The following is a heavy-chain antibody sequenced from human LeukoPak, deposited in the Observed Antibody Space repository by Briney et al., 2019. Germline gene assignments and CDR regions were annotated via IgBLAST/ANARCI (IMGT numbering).Heavy chain of an antibody. D-gene: IGHD3-16*01. CDR1: GFTFSSYG. CDR2: ISYDGSNK. J-gene: IGHJ4*02. Sequence: PGGSLRLSCAASGFTFSSYGMHWVRQAPGKGLEWVAVISYDGSNKYYADSVKGRFTISRDNSKDTLYLQMNSLRAEDTAVYYCAKVGWGHYYFDYWGQGTLVTVSS. CDR3: AKVGWGHYYFDY. V-gene: IGHV3-30*18.